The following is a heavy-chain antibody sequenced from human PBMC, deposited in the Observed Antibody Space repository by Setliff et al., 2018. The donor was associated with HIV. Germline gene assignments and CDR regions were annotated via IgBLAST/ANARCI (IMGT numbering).Heavy chain of an antibody. Sequence: SETLSLTCTVSGGSISRSSYHRGWIRQPPGKGLEWIGSFYYSGNTYYNPSLKSRVTMSLDTSKKHFSLNLKSVTAADTAVYYCALTGHRLLRGYMDVWGKGTTVTVSS. CDR1: GGSISRSSYH. CDR2: FYYSGNT. CDR3: ALTGHRLLRGYMDV. V-gene: IGHV4-39*07. J-gene: IGHJ6*03. D-gene: IGHD2-15*01.